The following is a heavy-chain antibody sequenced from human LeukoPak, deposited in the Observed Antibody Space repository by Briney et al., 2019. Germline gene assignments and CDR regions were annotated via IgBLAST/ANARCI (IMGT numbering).Heavy chain of an antibody. V-gene: IGHV3-66*01. J-gene: IGHJ4*02. CDR2: IYSDAST. Sequence: GGSLSLSCEASGFTLSNYWMSWVRQAPGKGMEWVSIIYSDASTYYADSVKGRFTISRDNSKNTVHLQMNRLRAGDTAVYYCARGAAMDWGQGTLVTVSS. D-gene: IGHD6-25*01. CDR1: GFTLSNYW. CDR3: ARGAAMD.